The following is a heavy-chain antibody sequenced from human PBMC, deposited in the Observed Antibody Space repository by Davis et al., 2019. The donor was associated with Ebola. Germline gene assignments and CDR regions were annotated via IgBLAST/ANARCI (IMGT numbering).Heavy chain of an antibody. CDR2: IIPIFGTA. J-gene: IGHJ6*02. Sequence: AASVTVSCKASRGTLSRYAISWVRQAPGQGLEWMGGIIPIFGTANYAQKFQGRVTIPADEATSTAYMELSSLRSEDTAVYYWASGEVQLWLQAYYYYGMDVWGQGTTVTVSS. D-gene: IGHD5-18*01. V-gene: IGHV1-69*13. CDR3: ASGEVQLWLQAYYYYGMDV. CDR1: RGTLSRYA.